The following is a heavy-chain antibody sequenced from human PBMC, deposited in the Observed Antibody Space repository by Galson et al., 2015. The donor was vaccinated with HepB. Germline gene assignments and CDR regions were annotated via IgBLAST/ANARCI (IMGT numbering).Heavy chain of an antibody. Sequence: QSGAEVKKPGESLKISCKGSGYSFTSYRIGWVRQMPGKGLEWMGIIYPGDSDTRYSPSFQGQVTISADKSISTAYLQWSSLKASDTAVYYCARHFEGPRGGNWFDPWGQGTLVTVSS. D-gene: IGHD3-9*01. CDR1: GYSFTSYR. CDR3: ARHFEGPRGGNWFDP. CDR2: IYPGDSDT. J-gene: IGHJ5*02. V-gene: IGHV5-51*01.